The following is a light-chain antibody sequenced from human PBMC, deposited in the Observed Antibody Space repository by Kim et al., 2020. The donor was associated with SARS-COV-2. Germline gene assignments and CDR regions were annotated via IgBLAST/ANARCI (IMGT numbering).Light chain of an antibody. Sequence: EIVMTQSPVTLSVSPGERATLSCRASQSISHSVAWYQQKPGQNPRLLIYGASTRATDIPARFSGSGSGTEFTLTISSLQSEDFAVYYCQQYSKCMYTFGQGTKLEI. CDR1: QSISHS. J-gene: IGKJ2*01. V-gene: IGKV3-15*01. CDR3: QQYSKCMYT. CDR2: GAS.